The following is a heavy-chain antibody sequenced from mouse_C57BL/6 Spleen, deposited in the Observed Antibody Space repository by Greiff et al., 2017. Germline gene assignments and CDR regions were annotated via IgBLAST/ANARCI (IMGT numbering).Heavy chain of an antibody. Sequence: VQLQQSGAELVKPGASVKLSCKASGYTFTSYWMHWVKQRPGQGLEWIGMIHPNSGSTNYNEKFKSKATLTVDKSSSTAYMQLSSLTSEDSAVYYCARSTYDYGFDYWGQGTTLTVSS. CDR2: IHPNSGST. J-gene: IGHJ2*01. CDR3: ARSTYDYGFDY. V-gene: IGHV1-64*01. D-gene: IGHD2-4*01. CDR1: GYTFTSYW.